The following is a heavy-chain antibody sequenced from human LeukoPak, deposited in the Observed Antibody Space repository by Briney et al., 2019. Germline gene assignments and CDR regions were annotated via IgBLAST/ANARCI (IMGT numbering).Heavy chain of an antibody. CDR3: ARDLRFGQFDY. V-gene: IGHV3-66*01. CDR2: IYSGGST. CDR1: GFTVSSNY. J-gene: IGHJ4*02. Sequence: GGSLRLSCAASGFTVSSNYRSWVRQAPGKGLEWVSVIYSGGSTYYADSVKGRFTISRDNSKNTLYLQMNSLRAEDTAVYYCARDLRFGQFDYWGQGTLVTVSS. D-gene: IGHD3-10*01.